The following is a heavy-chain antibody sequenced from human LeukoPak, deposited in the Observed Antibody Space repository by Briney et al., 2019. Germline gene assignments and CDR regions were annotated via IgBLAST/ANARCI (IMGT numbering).Heavy chain of an antibody. CDR3: AREGQLALFGYYYYYYMDV. D-gene: IGHD6-6*01. CDR1: GGSFSGYY. V-gene: IGHV4-34*01. Sequence: SETLSLTCAVYGGSFSGYYWSWIRQPPGKGLEWIGEINHSGSTNYNPSLKSRVTISVDTSKNQFSLKLSSVTAAGTAVYYCAREGQLALFGYYYYYYMDVWGKGTTVTVSS. CDR2: INHSGST. J-gene: IGHJ6*03.